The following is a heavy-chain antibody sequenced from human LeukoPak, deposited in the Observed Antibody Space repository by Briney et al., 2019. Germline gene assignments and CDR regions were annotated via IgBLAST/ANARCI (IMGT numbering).Heavy chain of an antibody. J-gene: IGHJ4*02. Sequence: GGSLRLSCAASGFTSSSYWMHWVRQAPGKGLVWVSRINGDGSTTNYADSVKGRFTISRDNAENTLYLQMNSRRAEATAVYYCTRDWQWLGFDYWGQGTLVTVSS. V-gene: IGHV3-74*01. CDR3: TRDWQWLGFDY. D-gene: IGHD6-19*01. CDR2: INGDGSTT. CDR1: GFTSSSYW.